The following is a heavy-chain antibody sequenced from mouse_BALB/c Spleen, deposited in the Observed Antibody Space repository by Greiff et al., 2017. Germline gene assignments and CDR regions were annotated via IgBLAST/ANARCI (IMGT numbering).Heavy chain of an antibody. J-gene: IGHJ1*01. CDR3: ARSRWNWYFDD. D-gene: IGHD1-1*02. CDR2: ISYSGST. Sequence: EVQLVESGPGLVKPSQSLSLSCTVTGYSITSDYACNWIRQFPGNKLEWMGYISYSGSTSYNPSLKSRISITLDTSTTQFFLQLNSVTTEDTATYYCARSRWNWYFDDWGAGTTVTVSS. V-gene: IGHV3-2*02. CDR1: GYSITSDYA.